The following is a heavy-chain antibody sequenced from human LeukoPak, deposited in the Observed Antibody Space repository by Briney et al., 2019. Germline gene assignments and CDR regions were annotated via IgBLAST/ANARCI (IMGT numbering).Heavy chain of an antibody. Sequence: SETLSLTCTVSGGSMNSYYWSWIRQPPGKGLEWIGYIYYSGNTNYNPSLKSRVTISVDTSKNQFSLKMNSVTAADTAVYYCARHQFQLLVNDVAFDMWGQGTMVTASP. CDR3: ARHQFQLLVNDVAFDM. D-gene: IGHD2-2*01. V-gene: IGHV4-59*08. CDR2: IYYSGNT. CDR1: GGSMNSYY. J-gene: IGHJ3*02.